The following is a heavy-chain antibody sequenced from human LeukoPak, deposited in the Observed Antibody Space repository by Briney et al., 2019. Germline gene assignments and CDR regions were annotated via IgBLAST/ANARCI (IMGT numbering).Heavy chain of an antibody. V-gene: IGHV3-30*03. Sequence: GSLRLSCAASGFTFSSYGMHWVRQAPGKGLEWVAVISYDGSNKYYADSVKGRFTISRDNGQNSLYLQMNSLRAEDTAVYYCARREPQGCSGTSCFAGPVGHWGQGTLVTVSS. CDR1: GFTFSSYG. D-gene: IGHD2-2*01. J-gene: IGHJ4*02. CDR3: ARREPQGCSGTSCFAGPVGH. CDR2: ISYDGSNK.